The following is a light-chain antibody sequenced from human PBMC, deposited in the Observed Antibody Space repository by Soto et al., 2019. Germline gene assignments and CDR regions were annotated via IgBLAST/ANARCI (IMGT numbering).Light chain of an antibody. V-gene: IGKV1-33*01. CDR3: QQYDNLHLFFT. CDR2: DAS. Sequence: DIQMTQSPSSLSASVGDRVTITCQASQDISNYLNWYQQKPGKAPKLLIYDASNLETGVPSRFSGSGSGTDFTFTISSLQAEDIATYYCQQYDNLHLFFTFGPGTKVDIK. J-gene: IGKJ3*01. CDR1: QDISNY.